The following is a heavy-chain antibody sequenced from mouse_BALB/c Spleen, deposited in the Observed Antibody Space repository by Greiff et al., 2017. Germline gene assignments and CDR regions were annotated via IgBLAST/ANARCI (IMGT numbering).Heavy chain of an antibody. CDR3: ARKNGYPLYYAMDY. D-gene: IGHD2-2*01. CDR2: IWSGGST. J-gene: IGHJ4*01. V-gene: IGHV2-2*02. CDR1: GFSLTSYG. Sequence: VKLVESGPGLVQPSQSLSITCTVSGFSLTSYGVHWVRQSPGKGLEWLGVIWSGGSTDYNAAFISRLSISKDNSKSQVYFKMNSLQANDTAIYYCARKNGYPLYYAMDYWGQGTSVTVSS.